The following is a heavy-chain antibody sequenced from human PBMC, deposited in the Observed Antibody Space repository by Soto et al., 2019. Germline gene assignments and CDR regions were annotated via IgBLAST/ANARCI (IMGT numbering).Heavy chain of an antibody. CDR1: GYTFTSYA. J-gene: IGHJ4*02. Sequence: EASVKGSCKASGYTFTSYAMHWGRRAPGQRLEGMGWINAGNGNTKYSQKFQGRVTITRDTSASTAYMELSSLRSEDTVVFYCARDRYDILTGLDYWGQGTLVTVSS. CDR3: ARDRYDILTGLDY. D-gene: IGHD3-9*01. CDR2: INAGNGNT. V-gene: IGHV1-3*01.